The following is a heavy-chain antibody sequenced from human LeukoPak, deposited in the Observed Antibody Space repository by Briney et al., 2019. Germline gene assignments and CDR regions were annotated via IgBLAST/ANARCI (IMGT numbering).Heavy chain of an antibody. D-gene: IGHD2-21*02. Sequence: QTLSLTCTVSGGSISSGDYYWSWLRQPPGTGLEWIGYIYYSGSTYYNPSLKSRVTISVDTSKNQFSLKLSSVTAADTAVYYCANLAYCGGDCSRGAFDYWGQGTLVTVSS. CDR1: GGSISSGDYY. V-gene: IGHV4-30-4*01. J-gene: IGHJ4*02. CDR2: IYYSGST. CDR3: ANLAYCGGDCSRGAFDY.